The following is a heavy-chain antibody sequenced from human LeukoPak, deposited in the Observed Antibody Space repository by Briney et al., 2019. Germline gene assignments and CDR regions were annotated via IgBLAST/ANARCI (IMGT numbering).Heavy chain of an antibody. CDR3: ARDLSGSSHY. Sequence: GGSLRLSCAASGFTFSSYSMNWVRQAPGKGLEWVSYISSSSSTIYCADSVKGRFTISRDNAKNSLYLQMNSLRAEDTAVYYCARDLSGSSHYWGQGTLVTVSS. V-gene: IGHV3-48*01. CDR1: GFTFSSYS. J-gene: IGHJ4*02. D-gene: IGHD6-19*01. CDR2: ISSSSSTI.